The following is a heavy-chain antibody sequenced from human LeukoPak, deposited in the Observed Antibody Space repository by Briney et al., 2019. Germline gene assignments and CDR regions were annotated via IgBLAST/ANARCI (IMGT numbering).Heavy chain of an antibody. CDR2: ISGSDGGT. J-gene: IGHJ3*02. CDR3: AKDHPVVATIRAIPDAFDI. Sequence: GGSLRLSASASGFTFSIYAMICVAQAPGKGLEGWSSISGSDGGTDYADSVKGRFTISRDNSKNTLYLQMNSLRAEDTAVYSCAKDHPVVATIRAIPDAFDIWGQGTMVTVSS. V-gene: IGHV3-23*01. CDR1: GFTFSIYA. D-gene: IGHD5-12*01.